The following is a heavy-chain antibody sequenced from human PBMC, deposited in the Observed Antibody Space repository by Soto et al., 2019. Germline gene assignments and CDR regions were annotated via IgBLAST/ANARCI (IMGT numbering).Heavy chain of an antibody. CDR3: ARGYYGSGSSLWWDY. CDR1: GGTFSSYT. V-gene: IGHV1-69*02. CDR2: IIPILGIA. Sequence: QVQLVQSGAEVKKPGSSVKVSCKASGGTFSSYTISWVRQAPGQGLEWMGRIIPILGIANYAQKFQGRVTITADKSTSTAYMELSSLRSEDTAVYYCARGYYGSGSSLWWDYWGQGTLVTVSS. J-gene: IGHJ4*02. D-gene: IGHD3-10*01.